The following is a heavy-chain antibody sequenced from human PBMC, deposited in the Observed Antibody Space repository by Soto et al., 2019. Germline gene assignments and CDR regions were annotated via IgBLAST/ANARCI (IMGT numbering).Heavy chain of an antibody. V-gene: IGHV1-24*01. J-gene: IGHJ1*01. CDR2: FDPEDGET. Sequence: ASVKVSCKVSGYTLTELSMHWVRQAPGKGLEWMGGFDPEDGETIYAQKFQGRVTMTEDTSTDTAYMELSSLRSEDTAVYYCATHRRTVTTDEYFQHWGQGTLVTVSS. CDR1: GYTLTELS. D-gene: IGHD4-17*01. CDR3: ATHRRTVTTDEYFQH.